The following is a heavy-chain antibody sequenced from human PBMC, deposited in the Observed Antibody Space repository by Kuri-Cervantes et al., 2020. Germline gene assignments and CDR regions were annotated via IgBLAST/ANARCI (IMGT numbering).Heavy chain of an antibody. CDR2: IIPIFGTA. D-gene: IGHD5-24*01. J-gene: IGHJ4*02. CDR3: AREATGWLPDY. CDR1: GGTFSSYA. Sequence: SVKVSCKASGGTFSSYAISWVRQAPGQGLEWMGGIIPIFGTANYAQKFQGRVTITTDESTSTAYMELSRLRSDDTAVYYCAREATGWLPDYWGQGTLVTVSS. V-gene: IGHV1-69*05.